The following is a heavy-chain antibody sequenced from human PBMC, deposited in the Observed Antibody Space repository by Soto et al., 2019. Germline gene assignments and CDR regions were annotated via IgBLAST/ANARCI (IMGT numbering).Heavy chain of an antibody. D-gene: IGHD1-26*01. CDR2: IWYDGSNK. CDR3: AREPYSGSYYYFDY. V-gene: IGHV3-33*01. Sequence: QVQLVESGGGVVQPGRSLRLSCAASGFTFSRYGMHWVRQAPGKGLECVAVIWYDGSNKYYADSVKGRFTISRDNSKKTLYLQMNSLRAEDTAVYYCAREPYSGSYYYFDYWGQGTLVTLSA. J-gene: IGHJ4*02. CDR1: GFTFSRYG.